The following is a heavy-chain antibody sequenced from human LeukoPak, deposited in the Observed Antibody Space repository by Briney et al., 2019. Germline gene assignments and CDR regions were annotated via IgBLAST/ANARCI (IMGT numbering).Heavy chain of an antibody. CDR3: ARFEAIAAAGLGEGYFDY. CDR2: IYTSGST. V-gene: IGHV4-61*02. Sequence: SQTLSLTCTVSGGSIISDSYYWSWIRQPAGKGLEWIGRIYTSGSTNYNPSLKSRVTVSVDTSKNQFSLKLSSVTAADTAVYYCARFEAIAAAGLGEGYFDYWGQGTLVTVSS. D-gene: IGHD6-13*01. CDR1: GGSIISDSYY. J-gene: IGHJ4*02.